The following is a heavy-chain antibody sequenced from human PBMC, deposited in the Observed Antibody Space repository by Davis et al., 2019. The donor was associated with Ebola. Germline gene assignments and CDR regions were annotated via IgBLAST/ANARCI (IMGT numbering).Heavy chain of an antibody. J-gene: IGHJ5*02. CDR3: ARLKLAGFPWFDP. CDR1: GGSISSSNYY. V-gene: IGHV4-39*01. CDR2: IYYSGST. Sequence: MPSETLSLTCTVSGGSISSSNYYWGWIRQPPGKGLEWIGNIYYSGSTYYNPSLKSRVTISIDTSKKQFSLKLISVTAADTAVYYCARLKLAGFPWFDPWGQGILVTVSS.